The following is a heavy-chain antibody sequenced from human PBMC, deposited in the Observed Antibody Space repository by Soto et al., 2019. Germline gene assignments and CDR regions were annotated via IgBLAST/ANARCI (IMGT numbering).Heavy chain of an antibody. CDR2: IYYSGST. V-gene: IGHV4-61*01. Sequence: SETLSLTCTVSGGSVSSGSYYWSWIRQPPGKGLEWIGYIYYSGSTNYNPSLKSRVTISVDTSKNQFSLKLSSVTAADTAVYYCARDHGYYFDYWGQGTLVTVSS. J-gene: IGHJ4*02. CDR1: GGSVSSGSYY. CDR3: ARDHGYYFDY.